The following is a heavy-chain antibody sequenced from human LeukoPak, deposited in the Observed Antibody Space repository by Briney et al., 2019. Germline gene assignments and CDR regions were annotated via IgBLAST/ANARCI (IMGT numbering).Heavy chain of an antibody. CDR1: GGSVSSYY. CDR3: ARDQTYYYGSGSYYNLDY. D-gene: IGHD3-10*01. V-gene: IGHV4-39*07. Sequence: SETLSLTCTVSGGSVSSYYWGWIRQPPGKGLEWIGSIYYSGSTYYNPSLKSRVTISVDTSKNQFSLKLSSVTAADTAVYYCARDQTYYYGSGSYYNLDYWGQGTLVTVSS. CDR2: IYYSGST. J-gene: IGHJ4*02.